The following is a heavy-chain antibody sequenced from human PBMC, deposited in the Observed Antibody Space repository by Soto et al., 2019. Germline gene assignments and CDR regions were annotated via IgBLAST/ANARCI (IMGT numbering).Heavy chain of an antibody. V-gene: IGHV4-30-4*01. J-gene: IGHJ4*02. CDR2: IFDSGTT. D-gene: IGHD7-27*01. Sequence: QVQLQESGPGLVKPSQTLSLTCTVSGGSITSDYSCWSWIRQPPGEGLEWIGHIFDSGTTYTNPSLRSQLAISLATSQNHFSLTLSSVTAAATAVYYCARGPAGDKVHYWGQGALVTVSS. CDR1: GGSITSDYSC. CDR3: ARGPAGDKVHY.